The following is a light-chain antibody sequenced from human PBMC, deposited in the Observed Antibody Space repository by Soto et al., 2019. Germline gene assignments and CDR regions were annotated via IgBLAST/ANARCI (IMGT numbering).Light chain of an antibody. V-gene: IGKV1-9*01. CDR1: QDISSS. J-gene: IGKJ4*01. CDR3: QQLRSYPST. CDR2: AAS. Sequence: IQLTQSPSSLSASVGDRVTITCRASQDISSSLGWYHQKPGKAPKLLIYAASILQSGVPSRFSGSGFGTDFTLTISSLQAEDFASYFCQQLRSYPSTFGGGTKVEIK.